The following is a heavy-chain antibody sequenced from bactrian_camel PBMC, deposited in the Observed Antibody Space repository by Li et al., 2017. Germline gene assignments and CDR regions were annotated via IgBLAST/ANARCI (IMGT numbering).Heavy chain of an antibody. V-gene: IGHV3-2*01. CDR3: ATDSPLSRCHGDHLGLYRY. CDR1: GFTFSNYG. D-gene: IGHD3*01. J-gene: IGHJ4*01. Sequence: VQLVESGGGLVQPGGSLRLSCTASGFTFSNYGMSWVRQAPGKGLEWVSSTYDSGRTSYYADSVKGRFTGSKDTAKGTLALQMTSLKPEDTAMYYCATDSPLSRCHGDHLGLYRYWGQGTQVTVS. CDR2: TYDSGRTS.